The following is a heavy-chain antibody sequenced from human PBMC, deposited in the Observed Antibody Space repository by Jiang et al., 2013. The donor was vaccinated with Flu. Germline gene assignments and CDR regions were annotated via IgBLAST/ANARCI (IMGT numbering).Heavy chain of an antibody. CDR1: GGSFSGYY. Sequence: LLKPSETLSLTCAVYGGSFSGYYWSWIRQPPGKGLEWIGEINHSGSTNYNPSLKSRVTISVDTSKNQFSLKLSSVTAADTAVYYCARARVPSYFDYWGQGTLVTVSS. V-gene: IGHV4-34*01. CDR2: INHSGST. J-gene: IGHJ4*02. CDR3: ARARVPSYFDY.